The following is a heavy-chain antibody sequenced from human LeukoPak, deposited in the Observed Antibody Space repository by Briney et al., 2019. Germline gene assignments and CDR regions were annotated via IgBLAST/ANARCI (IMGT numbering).Heavy chain of an antibody. J-gene: IGHJ4*02. V-gene: IGHV3-48*03. CDR2: ISSSGSTT. D-gene: IGHD3-10*01. CDR3: ARHPSRSPYGSGRAYIDF. CDR1: GFTFSTYE. Sequence: SGGSLRLSCAASGFTFSTYEMNWVRQAPGKGLEWVSHISSSGSTTYYADSVKGRFTISRDNAKNSLYLQMNSLRAEDTAVYYCARHPSRSPYGSGRAYIDFWGQGALVTVSS.